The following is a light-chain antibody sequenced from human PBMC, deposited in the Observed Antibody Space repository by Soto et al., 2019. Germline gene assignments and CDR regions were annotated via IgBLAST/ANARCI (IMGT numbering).Light chain of an antibody. CDR2: KAS. CDR3: KQYNSYHLT. Sequence: DIQMTQSPSTLSASVGDRVTITCRASQSIITWLSWYQQKPGKATKVLIYKASNLQSGVSSRFSGSGSGTEFTLTISSLQPDEFATYYCKQYNSYHLTFGGGTKVDIK. J-gene: IGKJ4*01. V-gene: IGKV1-5*03. CDR1: QSIITW.